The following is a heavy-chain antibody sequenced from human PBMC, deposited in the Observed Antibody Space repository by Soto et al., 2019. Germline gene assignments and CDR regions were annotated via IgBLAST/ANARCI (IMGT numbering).Heavy chain of an antibody. Sequence: QVQLQESGPGLVKPSGTLSLTCAVSGGSISSSNWWSWVRQPPGKGLEWIGEIYHSGTTNYNPSPKSRVPMSVDKSKNQFSLKLSSVTAADTAVYYCARGIRGYSYGYYFDCWGQGTLVTVSS. CDR3: ARGIRGYSYGYYFDC. CDR2: IYHSGTT. D-gene: IGHD5-18*01. J-gene: IGHJ4*02. CDR1: GGSISSSNW. V-gene: IGHV4-4*02.